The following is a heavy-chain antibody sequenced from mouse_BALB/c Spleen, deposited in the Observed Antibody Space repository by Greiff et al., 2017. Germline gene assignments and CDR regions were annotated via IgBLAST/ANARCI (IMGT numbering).Heavy chain of an antibody. J-gene: IGHJ3*01. CDR3: ARDGRTARAPFAY. CDR2: ISDGGSYT. Sequence: EVMLVESGGGLVKPGGSLKLSCAASGFTFSDYYMYWVRQTPEKRLEWVATISDGGSYTYYPDSVKGRFTISRDNAKNNLYLQMSSLKSEDTAMYYCARDGRTARAPFAYWGQGTLVTVSA. V-gene: IGHV5-4*02. D-gene: IGHD3-2*01. CDR1: GFTFSDYY.